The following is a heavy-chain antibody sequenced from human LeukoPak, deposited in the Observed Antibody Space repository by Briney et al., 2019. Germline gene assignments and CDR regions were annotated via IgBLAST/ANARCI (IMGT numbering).Heavy chain of an antibody. Sequence: SETLSLTCAVYGASLTDCYWSWIRQPPGKGLEWIGEIDHIGVTKYNPSLKGRVTISRDTSKNQFSLDLTSVTAADTAVYYCATASQLGSYNWFDPWGQGTLVTVSS. V-gene: IGHV4-34*01. CDR1: GASLTDCY. D-gene: IGHD1-1*01. CDR3: ATASQLGSYNWFDP. CDR2: IDHIGVT. J-gene: IGHJ5*02.